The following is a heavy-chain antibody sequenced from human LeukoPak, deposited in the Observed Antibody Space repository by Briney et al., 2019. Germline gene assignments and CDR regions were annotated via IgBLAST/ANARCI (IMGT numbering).Heavy chain of an antibody. V-gene: IGHV3-7*01. Sequence: PGGSLRLSCAASGFTFSSYWMSWVRQAPGKGLEWVANIKQDGSEKYYVDSVKGRFTISRDNAKNSLYLQMNSLRAEDTAVYYCARGWVVATMGNFDYWGQGTLVTVSS. CDR3: ARGWVVATMGNFDY. J-gene: IGHJ4*02. CDR2: IKQDGSEK. CDR1: GFTFSSYW. D-gene: IGHD5-12*01.